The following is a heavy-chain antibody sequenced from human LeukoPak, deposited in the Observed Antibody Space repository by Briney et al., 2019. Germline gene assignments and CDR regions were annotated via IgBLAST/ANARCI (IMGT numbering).Heavy chain of an antibody. Sequence: AGGSLRLSCAASGFTFINYWMGWVRQAPGKGLEWVANIKQDGSETYYVDSVKGRFTISRDNAKNSLYLQMNSLRAEDTAVYCCARWGYTNGWYYFENWGQGTLVTVSS. CDR2: IKQDGSET. CDR3: ARWGYTNGWYYFEN. J-gene: IGHJ4*02. CDR1: GFTFINYW. D-gene: IGHD6-19*01. V-gene: IGHV3-7*01.